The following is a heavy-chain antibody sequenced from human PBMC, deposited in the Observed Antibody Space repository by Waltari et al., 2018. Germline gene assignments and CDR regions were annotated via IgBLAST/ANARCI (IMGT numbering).Heavy chain of an antibody. Sequence: QMQLVQSGPEVKKPGTSVKVSCKASGFTFTSSAVQWVRQARGQRIEWIGWIGVGSGNTNYAQKFQERVTITRDMSTSTAYMELSSLRSEDTAVYYCAADSQYYDFWSGYNGDAFDIWGQGTMVTVSS. CDR3: AADSQYYDFWSGYNGDAFDI. J-gene: IGHJ3*02. V-gene: IGHV1-58*01. D-gene: IGHD3-3*01. CDR2: IGVGSGNT. CDR1: GFTFTSSA.